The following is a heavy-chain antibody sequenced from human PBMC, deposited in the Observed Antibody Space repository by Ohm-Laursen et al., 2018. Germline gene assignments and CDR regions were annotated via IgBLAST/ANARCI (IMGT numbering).Heavy chain of an antibody. V-gene: IGHV4-59*01. CDR2: MHYSGST. CDR3: ARDFGAGDSAGSGWFDP. Sequence: SDTLSLTCTVSGGSISSYYWSWIRQPPGKGLEWIGYMHYSGSTNYNPSLKSRVTISVDTSKNQFSLKLTSVTTADTAVYYCARDFGAGDSAGSGWFDPWGQGTLVTVSS. J-gene: IGHJ5*02. CDR1: GGSISSYY. D-gene: IGHD3-22*01.